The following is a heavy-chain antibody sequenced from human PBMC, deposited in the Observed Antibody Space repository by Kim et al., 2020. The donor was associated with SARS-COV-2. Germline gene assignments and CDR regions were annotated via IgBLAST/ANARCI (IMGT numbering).Heavy chain of an antibody. CDR2: IYYSGST. CDR1: GGSISSSSYY. V-gene: IGHV4-39*01. D-gene: IGHD3-22*01. CDR3: ARDQFTTPRMDY. J-gene: IGHJ4*02. Sequence: SETLSLTCTVSGGSISSSSYYWGWIRQPPGKGLEWIGSIYYSGSTYYNPSLKSRVTISVDTSKNQFSLKLSSVTAADTAVYYCARDQFTTPRMDYWGQGTLVTVSS.